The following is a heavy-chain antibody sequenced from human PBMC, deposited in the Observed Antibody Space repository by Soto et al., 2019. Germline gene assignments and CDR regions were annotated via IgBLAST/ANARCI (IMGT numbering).Heavy chain of an antibody. D-gene: IGHD3-9*01. V-gene: IGHV2-5*02. CDR3: AHRRGPDLNVLRYFDWFDP. J-gene: IGHJ5*02. CDR2: IYWDDDK. Sequence: QITLKESGPTLVKPTQTLTLTCTFSGFSLSTSGVGVGWIRQPPGKALEWLALIYWDDDKRYSPSLKSRLTITKDTXXNXVXXTMTNMDPVDTATYYCAHRRGPDLNVLRYFDWFDPWGQGTLVTVSS. CDR1: GFSLSTSGVG.